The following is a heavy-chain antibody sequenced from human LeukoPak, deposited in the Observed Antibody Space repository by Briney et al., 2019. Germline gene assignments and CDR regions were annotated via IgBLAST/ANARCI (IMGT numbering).Heavy chain of an antibody. D-gene: IGHD3-3*01. CDR1: GYTFTAYY. V-gene: IGHV1-2*02. CDR2: INGNSGDT. Sequence: ASVKVSCKASGYTFTAYYMHWVRQAPGQGLQWMGWINGNSGDTKYAEKFQDRVTMTRDTSISTAYMELSRLRYDDTAVYYCARSHSNWFDPWGQGTLVTASS. CDR3: ARSHSNWFDP. J-gene: IGHJ5*02.